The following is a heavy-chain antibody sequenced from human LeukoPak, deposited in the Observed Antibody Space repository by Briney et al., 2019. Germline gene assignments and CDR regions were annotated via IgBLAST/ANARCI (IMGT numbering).Heavy chain of an antibody. CDR1: GFTFSSYG. CDR3: AGGSGWTSNY. Sequence: GGSLRLSCAASGFTFSSYGMLWVRQAPGKGLEWVAFIRYDGSNKYYADSVKGRFTISRDNSKNTLYLQMNSLRAEDTAVYYCAGGSGWTSNYWGQGTLVTVSS. J-gene: IGHJ4*02. V-gene: IGHV3-30*02. CDR2: IRYDGSNK. D-gene: IGHD3-3*01.